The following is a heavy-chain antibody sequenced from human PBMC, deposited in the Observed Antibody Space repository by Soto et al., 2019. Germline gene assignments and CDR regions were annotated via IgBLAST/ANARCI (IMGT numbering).Heavy chain of an antibody. V-gene: IGHV3-30*03. CDR2: ISYDGSNK. D-gene: IGHD5-18*01. Sequence: GGSLRLSCAASGFTFSSCDMHWVRQAPGKGLEWVAVISYDGSNKYYTDSVKGRFTISRDNSKNTLFLQMNSLRAEDTAVFYCERDSVDTTLVRFDYWGQGTLVTVSS. CDR3: ERDSVDTTLVRFDY. CDR1: GFTFSSCD. J-gene: IGHJ4*02.